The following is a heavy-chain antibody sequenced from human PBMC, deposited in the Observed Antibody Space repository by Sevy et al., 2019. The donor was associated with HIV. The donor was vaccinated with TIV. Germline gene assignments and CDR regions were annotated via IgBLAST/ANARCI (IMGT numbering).Heavy chain of an antibody. V-gene: IGHV3-23*01. CDR1: GFTFNNYA. J-gene: IGHJ4*02. CDR3: AKGGSTSGYYLNYFAY. D-gene: IGHD3-22*01. Sequence: GGSLRLSCAASGFTFNNYAMTWVRQAPGQGLEWVSAVSGGGDTTYYADSVKGRFTISRDNSKNALYLQMNSLRAEDTAVYYCAKGGSTSGYYLNYFAYWGQGTLVTVSS. CDR2: VSGGGDTT.